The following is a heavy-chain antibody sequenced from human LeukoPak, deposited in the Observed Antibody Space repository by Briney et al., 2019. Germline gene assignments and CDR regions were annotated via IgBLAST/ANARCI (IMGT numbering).Heavy chain of an antibody. CDR3: ARDRGRVRDVSSGYYASPDY. V-gene: IGHV1-46*01. CDR2: INPSGGST. J-gene: IGHJ4*02. D-gene: IGHD3-22*01. Sequence: ASVKVSCKASGYTFTSYYMHWVRQAPGQGLEWMGIINPSGGSTSYAQKFQGRVTMTRDMSTSTVYMEMSSLRSEDTAVYYCARDRGRVRDVSSGYYASPDYWGQGTLVTVSS. CDR1: GYTFTSYY.